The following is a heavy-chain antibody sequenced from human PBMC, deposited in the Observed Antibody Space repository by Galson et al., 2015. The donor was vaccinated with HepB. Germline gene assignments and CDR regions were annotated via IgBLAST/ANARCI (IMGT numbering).Heavy chain of an antibody. D-gene: IGHD5-18*01. CDR1: GFSLSTSGVG. J-gene: IGHJ4*03. CDR2: IYWDDDK. V-gene: IGHV2-5*02. Sequence: PALVNPTQTLTLTCTFPGFSLSTSGVGVGWIRQLPGKALEWLALIYWDDDKRYSPSLKSRLTITKDTSKNQVDLTMTNMDPVDKDTYYCAQGVYSYGGECYFDYWGQGTLVTVSS. CDR3: AQGVYSYGGECYFDY.